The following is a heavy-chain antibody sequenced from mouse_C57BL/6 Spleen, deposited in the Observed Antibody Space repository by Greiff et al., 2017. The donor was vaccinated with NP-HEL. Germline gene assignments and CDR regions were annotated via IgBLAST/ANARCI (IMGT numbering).Heavy chain of an antibody. Sequence: EVKVVESGGGLVKPGGSLKLSCAASGFTFSDYGMHWVRQAPEKGLEWVAYISSGSSTIYYADTVKGRFTISRDNAKNTLFLQMTSLRSEDTAMYYCAKNGNYYGSRFAMDYWGQGTSVTVSS. CDR3: AKNGNYYGSRFAMDY. CDR2: ISSGSSTI. V-gene: IGHV5-17*01. D-gene: IGHD1-1*01. CDR1: GFTFSDYG. J-gene: IGHJ4*01.